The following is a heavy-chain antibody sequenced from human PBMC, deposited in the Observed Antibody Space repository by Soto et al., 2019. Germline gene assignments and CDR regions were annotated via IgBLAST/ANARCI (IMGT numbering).Heavy chain of an antibody. J-gene: IGHJ5*02. Sequence: QVQLVQSGAEVKKPGASVKVSCKASGYTFTSNDIYWLRQAPGQGPEWMGWMNPQSGDARYAQKFQDRLIMTRDTSITTAYMELPTLRSADTAVYYCARGRRGGGVKRSWLDPWGEGTLVSVSS. CDR2: MNPQSGDA. CDR1: GYTFTSND. CDR3: ARGRRGGGVKRSWLDP. D-gene: IGHD2-8*02. V-gene: IGHV1-8*01.